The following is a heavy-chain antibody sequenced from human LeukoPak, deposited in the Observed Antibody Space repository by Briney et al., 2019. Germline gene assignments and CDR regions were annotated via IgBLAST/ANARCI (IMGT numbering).Heavy chain of an antibody. V-gene: IGHV4-39*01. CDR3: ARHVWMLFVHCSSTSCSGSGWFEP. J-gene: IGHJ5*02. Sequence: SQTMSLTCTVSGGSISSSSKYWGWLLQPPGKGLEWIGSKYCSGNTYYNPSLKSRVTISVDTSKNQFSLKLSSVTAADTAVYYWARHVWMLFVHCSSTSCSGSGWFEPWGQGTLVTVSS. D-gene: IGHD2-2*01. CDR2: KYCSGNT. CDR1: GGSISSSSKY.